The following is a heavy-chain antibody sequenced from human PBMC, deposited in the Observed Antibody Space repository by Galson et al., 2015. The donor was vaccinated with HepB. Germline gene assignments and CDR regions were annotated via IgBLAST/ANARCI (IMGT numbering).Heavy chain of an antibody. CDR3: ARSIAAAGPSPINWFDP. V-gene: IGHV1-69*13. Sequence: SVKVSCKASGGTFSSYAISWVRQAPGQGLEWMGGIIPIFGTANYAQKFQGRVTITADESTSTAYMEMSSLRSEDTAVYYCARSIAAAGPSPINWFDPWGQGTLVTVSS. D-gene: IGHD6-13*01. J-gene: IGHJ5*02. CDR2: IIPIFGTA. CDR1: GGTFSSYA.